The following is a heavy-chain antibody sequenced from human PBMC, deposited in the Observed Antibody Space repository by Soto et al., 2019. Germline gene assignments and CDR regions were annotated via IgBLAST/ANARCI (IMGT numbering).Heavy chain of an antibody. Sequence: PGGSLKISCKGSGYSFAGYWITWVRQKPGKGLEWMGRIDPSDSQTYYSPSFRGHVTISVTKSITTAFLQWSSLRASDTAMYYCARQIYDSDTGPNFQYYFDSWGQGTPVTVPQ. D-gene: IGHD3-22*01. V-gene: IGHV5-10-1*01. CDR3: ARQIYDSDTGPNFQYYFDS. CDR1: GYSFAGYW. J-gene: IGHJ4*02. CDR2: IDPSDSQT.